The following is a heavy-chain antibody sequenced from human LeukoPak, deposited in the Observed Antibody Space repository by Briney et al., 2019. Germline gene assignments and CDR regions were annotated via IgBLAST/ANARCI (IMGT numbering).Heavy chain of an antibody. CDR2: INTHNNYT. J-gene: IGHJ4*02. D-gene: IGHD6-19*01. Sequence: ASVKVSCKASGYTFTSYGVSWVRQAPGHGLEWVGWINTHNNYTTNAQNLQGRATMTTDTSTSTAYMELRSLRSDDTAVYYCASYIEYSSGWYSNFDYWGQGTLVTVSS. CDR1: GYTFTSYG. V-gene: IGHV1-18*01. CDR3: ASYIEYSSGWYSNFDY.